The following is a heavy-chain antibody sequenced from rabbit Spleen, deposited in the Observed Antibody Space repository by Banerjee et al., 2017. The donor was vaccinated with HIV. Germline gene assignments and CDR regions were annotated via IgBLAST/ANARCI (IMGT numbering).Heavy chain of an antibody. CDR2: IYAGSGAFT. J-gene: IGHJ6*01. D-gene: IGHD8-1*01. CDR1: GFSFSSSYY. CDR3: ARDTGSSFSSYGMDL. Sequence: QSLEESGGDLVKPGASLTLTCTASGFSFSSSYYMCWVRQAPGKGLEWIACIYAGSGAFTYYASWAKGRFTCSKTSSTTVTLQMTSLTAADTATYFCARDTGSSFSSYGMDLWGPGTLVTVS. V-gene: IGHV1S40*01.